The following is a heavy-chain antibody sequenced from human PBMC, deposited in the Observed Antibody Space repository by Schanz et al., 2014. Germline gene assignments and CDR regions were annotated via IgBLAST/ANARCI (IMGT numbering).Heavy chain of an antibody. CDR1: GGSFSNHG. CDR2: FIPMVDVA. V-gene: IGHV1-69*04. Sequence: QVQLMQSGAEVAEPGSSVKVSCRASGGSFSNHGLTWVRQAPGQGLEWLGRFIPMVDVAKYSDKFQGRVTMTADKSTNVLYMQLSGLTSEDTAVYYCAKDAADVWAGYCLESWGQGTLVAVSA. D-gene: IGHD3-3*01. CDR3: AKDAADVWAGYCLES. J-gene: IGHJ4*02.